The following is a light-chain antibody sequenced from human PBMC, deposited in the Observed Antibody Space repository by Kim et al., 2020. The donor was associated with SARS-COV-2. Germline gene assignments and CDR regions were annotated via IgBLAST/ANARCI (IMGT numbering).Light chain of an antibody. CDR3: SSYTSSSTGV. CDR1: SSDVGGYNY. Sequence: GQAITISCTGTSSDVGGYNYVSGYQQHPGKAPKLMIYDVSNRPSGVSNRFSGSKSGNTASLTISGLQAEDEADYYCSSYTSSSTGVFGGGTQLTVL. J-gene: IGLJ2*01. CDR2: DVS. V-gene: IGLV2-14*03.